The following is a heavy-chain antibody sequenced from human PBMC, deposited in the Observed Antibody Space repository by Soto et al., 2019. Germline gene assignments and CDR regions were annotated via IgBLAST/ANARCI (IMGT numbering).Heavy chain of an antibody. J-gene: IGHJ6*04. CDR3: ARDDVLCDGGRCYGVPLDV. CDR2: IQSGGPT. Sequence: GGSLRLSCAASGFTVSSKYMSWVRQAPGKGLEWVSLIQSGGPTYYADSVKGRFTISRDTSENTLHLQMDSLRAEDTAVYYCARDDVLCDGGRCYGVPLDVWGKGTXXXVSX. D-gene: IGHD2-15*01. V-gene: IGHV3-66*01. CDR1: GFTVSSKY.